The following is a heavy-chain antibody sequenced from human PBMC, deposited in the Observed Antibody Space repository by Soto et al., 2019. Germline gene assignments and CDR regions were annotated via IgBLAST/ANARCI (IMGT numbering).Heavy chain of an antibody. D-gene: IGHD5-18*01. CDR3: AKDGTSATAEHYYYYMDV. CDR2: ISWNSGSI. J-gene: IGHJ6*03. Sequence: EVQLVESGGGLVQPGRSLRLSCAASGFTFDDYAMHWVRQAPGKGLEWVSGISWNSGSIGYADSVKGRFTISRDNAKNSLYLQMNSLRAEDTALYYCAKDGTSATAEHYYYYMDVWGKGTTVTVSS. CDR1: GFTFDDYA. V-gene: IGHV3-9*01.